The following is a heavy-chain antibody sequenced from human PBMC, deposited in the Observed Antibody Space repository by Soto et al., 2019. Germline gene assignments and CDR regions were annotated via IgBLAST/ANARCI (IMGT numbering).Heavy chain of an antibody. CDR1: GYTLTDHG. V-gene: IGHV1-18*04. D-gene: IGHD2-15*01. Sequence: AASVKVSCKASGYTLTDHGISWVRQAPGQGLEWLGWFTLYNANKGIGGKVKGRVTMTTDTSSTVYMELTGLTSDDTAVYYCARDWTSPSCVSSSCPRGGRFDPWG. J-gene: IGHJ5*02. CDR3: ARDWTSPSCVSSSCPRGGRFDP. CDR2: FTLYNANK.